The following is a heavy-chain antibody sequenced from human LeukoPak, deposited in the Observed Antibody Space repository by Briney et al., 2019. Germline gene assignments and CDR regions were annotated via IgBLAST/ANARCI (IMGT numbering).Heavy chain of an antibody. Sequence: GGSLRLSCAASGFTFSNAWMSWVRQAPGKGLEWVGRIKSKTDGGTTDYAAPVKGRFTISRDDSKNTLYLQMNSLKTEDTAVYYCTTEDSGYSSGWYGWFGPWESGYWGQGTLVTVSS. CDR2: IKSKTDGGTT. D-gene: IGHD6-19*01. V-gene: IGHV3-15*01. J-gene: IGHJ4*02. CDR3: TTEDSGYSSGWYGWFGPWESGY. CDR1: GFTFSNAW.